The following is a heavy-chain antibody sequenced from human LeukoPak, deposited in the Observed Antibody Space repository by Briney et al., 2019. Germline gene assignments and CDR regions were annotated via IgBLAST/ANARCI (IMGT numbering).Heavy chain of an antibody. CDR2: IYHSGST. CDR1: GGSISSNNW. Sequence: SETLSLTCAVSGGSISSNNWWTWVRPPPGKGLEWIGEIYHSGSTNYNPSLKSRVTISVDTSKNQFSLMLSSVTAADTAVYYCAEGGTGHLDYWGQGILVTVSS. CDR3: AEGGTGHLDY. V-gene: IGHV4-4*02. J-gene: IGHJ4*02. D-gene: IGHD1-1*01.